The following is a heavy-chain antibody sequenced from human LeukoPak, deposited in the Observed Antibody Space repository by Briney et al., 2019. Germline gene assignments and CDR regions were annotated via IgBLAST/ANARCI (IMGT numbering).Heavy chain of an antibody. CDR2: ISGSGGST. V-gene: IGHV3-23*01. CDR1: GFTFSSYA. CDR3: ARGGSYLSAFDI. Sequence: GGSLRLSCAASGFTFSSYAMSWVRQAPGKGLEWVSAISGSGGSTYYADSVKGRFTISRDNSKNTLYLEMNSLRAEDTAVYYCARGGSYLSAFDIWGQGTMVTVSS. D-gene: IGHD1-26*01. J-gene: IGHJ3*02.